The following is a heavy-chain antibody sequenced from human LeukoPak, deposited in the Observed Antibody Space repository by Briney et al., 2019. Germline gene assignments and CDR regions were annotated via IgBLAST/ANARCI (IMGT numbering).Heavy chain of an antibody. J-gene: IGHJ6*02. CDR3: ARAPGYNYPAYYGMDV. Sequence: ASVTVSCTASGYTFTSYAMHWVRQAPGQRLEWMGWINAGNGNTKYSQKFQGRVAITRDTSASTAYMELSSLRSEDTAVYYCARAPGYNYPAYYGMDVWGQGTTVTVSS. D-gene: IGHD5-18*01. CDR1: GYTFTSYA. V-gene: IGHV1-3*01. CDR2: INAGNGNT.